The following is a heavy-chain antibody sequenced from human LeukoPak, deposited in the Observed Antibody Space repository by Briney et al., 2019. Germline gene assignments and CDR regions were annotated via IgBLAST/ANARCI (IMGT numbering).Heavy chain of an antibody. CDR2: IRYDGSNK. CDR3: AKEGSSQNIDNYFDY. Sequence: GGSLRLSXAASGFTFSSYGMHWVRQAPGKGLEWVAFIRYDGSNKYYADSVKGRFTISRDNSKNTLYLQMNSLRAEDTAVYYCAKEGSSQNIDNYFDYWGPGTLVTVSS. J-gene: IGHJ4*02. CDR1: GFTFSSYG. D-gene: IGHD2/OR15-2a*01. V-gene: IGHV3-30*02.